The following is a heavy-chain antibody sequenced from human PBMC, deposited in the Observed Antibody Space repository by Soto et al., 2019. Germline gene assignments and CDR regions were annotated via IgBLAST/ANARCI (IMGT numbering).Heavy chain of an antibody. CDR2: IMPILGIA. Sequence: ASVKVSCKASGGTFSRYTISWVRQAPGQGLAWMGRIMPILGIANYEQKFQGRVTITADKSTRTAYMELSSLRSEDTAVYYSARDVGVAPRPLDYWGQGTLVTVSS. CDR1: GGTFSRYT. V-gene: IGHV1-69*04. D-gene: IGHD6-6*01. CDR3: ARDVGVAPRPLDY. J-gene: IGHJ4*02.